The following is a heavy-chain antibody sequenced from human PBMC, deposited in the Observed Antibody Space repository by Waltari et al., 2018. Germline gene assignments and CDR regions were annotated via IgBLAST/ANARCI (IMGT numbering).Heavy chain of an antibody. V-gene: IGHV4-38-2*01. J-gene: IGHJ4*02. D-gene: IGHD3-9*01. Sequence: QLQLQESGPGLVKPSETLSLTCAVSGYSISSGYYWGWIRQPPGKGLEWIGSIYHSGSTYYNPSLKSRVTISVDTSKNQFSLKLSSVTAADTAVYYCATRPYYDILTGYSGGYWGQGTLVTVSS. CDR3: ATRPYYDILTGYSGGY. CDR1: GYSISSGYY. CDR2: IYHSGST.